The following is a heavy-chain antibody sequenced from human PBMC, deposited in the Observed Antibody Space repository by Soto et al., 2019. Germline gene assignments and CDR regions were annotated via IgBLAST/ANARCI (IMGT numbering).Heavy chain of an antibody. V-gene: IGHV1-69*13. CDR2: IMPIFGTA. Sequence: SSVRFPCRASGGTFSSYAISWVRQAPGQGLEWMGGIMPIFGTANYAQKFQGRVTITADESTSTAYMELSSLRSEDTAVYYCAQSRSWCYNWHDPWAQGTRVTVSS. D-gene: IGHD6-13*01. CDR3: AQSRSWCYNWHDP. J-gene: IGHJ5*02. CDR1: GGTFSSYA.